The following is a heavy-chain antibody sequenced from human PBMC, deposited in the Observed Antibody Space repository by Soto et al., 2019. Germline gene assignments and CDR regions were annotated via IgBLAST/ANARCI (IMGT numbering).Heavy chain of an antibody. D-gene: IGHD6-13*01. CDR3: GRGGSWSSDY. CDR2: IWSDGSKK. V-gene: IGHV3-33*01. Sequence: QVQLVESGGGVVQPGGSLRLSCVASGFTFSNYGMYWVRQAPGKGLEWVAVIWSDGSKKYYADSVKGRFTVSRDTAKNTLYLQMDSLRVEDTAVYYCGRGGSWSSDYWGQGTLVTVSS. CDR1: GFTFSNYG. J-gene: IGHJ4*02.